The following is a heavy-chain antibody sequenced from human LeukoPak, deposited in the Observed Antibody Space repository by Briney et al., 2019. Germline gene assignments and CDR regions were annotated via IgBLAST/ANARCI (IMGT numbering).Heavy chain of an antibody. CDR1: GFTFDDYT. J-gene: IGHJ6*03. V-gene: IGHV3-43*01. CDR3: AKDRGYCTNGVCYTYYYMDV. CDR2: ISWDGGST. D-gene: IGHD2-8*01. Sequence: GGSLRLPCAASGFTFDDYTMHWVRQAPGKGLEWVSLISWDGGSTYYADSVKGRFTISRDNSKNSLYLQMNSLRTEDTALYYCAKDRGYCTNGVCYTYYYMDVWGKGTTVTVSS.